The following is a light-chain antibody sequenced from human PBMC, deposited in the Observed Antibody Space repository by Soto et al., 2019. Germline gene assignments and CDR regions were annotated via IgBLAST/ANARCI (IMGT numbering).Light chain of an antibody. J-gene: IGKJ1*01. V-gene: IGKV1-5*01. CDR1: QSISSW. Sequence: DIQMTQSPSTLSASVGDRVTITCRASQSISSWLAWYHQKPGKAPKLLVYDGSSLQSGVPSRFSGSGSGTEFNLTISSLQPDDFATYYCQQYNSYSWTFGQGTKVEIK. CDR3: QQYNSYSWT. CDR2: DGS.